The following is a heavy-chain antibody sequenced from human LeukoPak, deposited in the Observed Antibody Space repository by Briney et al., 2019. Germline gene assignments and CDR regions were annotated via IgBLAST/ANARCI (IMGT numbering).Heavy chain of an antibody. CDR3: ARDYSTVTTFFDD. CDR1: GFTFSSYS. Sequence: QPGGSLRLSCAASGFTFSSYSMNWVRQAPGKGLEWVSYITSGGTTIYYADSVKGRFTISRDNAKNSLYLQMNSLRAEDTAVYYCARDYSTVTTFFDDWGQGTLVTVSS. J-gene: IGHJ4*02. CDR2: ITSGGTTI. V-gene: IGHV3-48*01. D-gene: IGHD4-17*01.